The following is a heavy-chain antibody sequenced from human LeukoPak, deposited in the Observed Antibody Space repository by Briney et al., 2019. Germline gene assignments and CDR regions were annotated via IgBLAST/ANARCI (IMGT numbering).Heavy chain of an antibody. J-gene: IGHJ5*02. D-gene: IGHD2-2*01. CDR3: ARDPPYSGLLYWFDP. Sequence: PGGSLRLSCAASGFTFSSYSMNWVRQAPGKGLEWVSSISSSSSYIYYADSVKGRFTISRDNAKNSLYLQMNSLRAEDTAVYYCARDPPYSGLLYWFDPWGQGTLVTVSS. CDR1: GFTFSSYS. CDR2: ISSSSSYI. V-gene: IGHV3-21*01.